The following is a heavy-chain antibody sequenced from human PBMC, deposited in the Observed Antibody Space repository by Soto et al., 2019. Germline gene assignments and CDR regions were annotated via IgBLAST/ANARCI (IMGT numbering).Heavy chain of an antibody. D-gene: IGHD4-17*01. J-gene: IGHJ4*02. Sequence: ASVKGSCQASGYPFTGYSVGWGRQAPGQGPEWMGWISAYSGDTYYAQRFQDRLTMTTDASTSTAYMDLRSLRSDDTAVYYCARPSGSYGDYAWSLKYWGQGTLVTVSS. CDR3: ARPSGSYGDYAWSLKY. CDR2: ISAYSGDT. CDR1: GYPFTGYS. V-gene: IGHV1-18*01.